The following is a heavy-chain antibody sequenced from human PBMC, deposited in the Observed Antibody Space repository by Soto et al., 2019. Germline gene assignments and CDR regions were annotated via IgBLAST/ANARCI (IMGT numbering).Heavy chain of an antibody. CDR1: GVSFNSYD. CDR3: ARISRYCSGGDCHA. D-gene: IGHD2-15*01. J-gene: IGHJ5*02. CDR2: ISYDGSNT. Sequence: GGSLRLSCAASGVSFNSYDMRWVRQAPGKGPEWVAIISYDGSNTYYSDSVRGRFTISRDNSKDTLYLQMHSLRSEDTAIYFGARISRYCSGGDCHAWGQGTQVTVSS. V-gene: IGHV3-30*03.